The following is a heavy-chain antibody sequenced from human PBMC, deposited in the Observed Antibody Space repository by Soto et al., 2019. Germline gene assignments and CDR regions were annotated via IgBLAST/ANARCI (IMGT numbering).Heavy chain of an antibody. D-gene: IGHD3-16*01. Sequence: EMQLLVSGGGLVQPGGSLRLSCAASGFPFSSYAMSWVRQAPGKGLEWVSGISGSGGLTYYADSVKGRFTISRDNSKNTLYLQMNSLIADDTAVYYCAKSLSASPNYVLDYWGQGTLVSVSS. CDR1: GFPFSSYA. J-gene: IGHJ4*02. CDR3: AKSLSASPNYVLDY. V-gene: IGHV3-23*01. CDR2: ISGSGGLT.